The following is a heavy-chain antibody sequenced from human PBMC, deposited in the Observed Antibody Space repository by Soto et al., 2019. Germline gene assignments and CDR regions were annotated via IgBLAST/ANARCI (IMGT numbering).Heavy chain of an antibody. J-gene: IGHJ4*02. V-gene: IGHV5-10-1*01. CDR2: VDPNDSFA. Sequence: PGESLKISCQAFEYSFRIYWISWVRQKPGAGLEWMGRVDPNDSFATYSPSFEGHVSISVDKSTNIVYLQWRSLRASETATYYCARHQSGSGNSNFDFWGQGTPVTVSS. D-gene: IGHD3-10*01. CDR1: EYSFRIYW. CDR3: ARHQSGSGNSNFDF.